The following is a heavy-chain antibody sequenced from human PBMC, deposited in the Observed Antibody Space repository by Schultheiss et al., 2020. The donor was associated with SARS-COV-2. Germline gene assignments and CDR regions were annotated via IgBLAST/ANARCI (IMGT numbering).Heavy chain of an antibody. Sequence: ASVKVSCRASGYTFTNYGISWVRQAPGQGPEWMGWMNANNGKTGYAQKLQGRITMTRDSSISTAYMELSSLRSQDTAVYYCARGRIVVVVAATPWSNDAFDIWGQGTMVTVSS. V-gene: IGHV1-8*02. D-gene: IGHD2-15*01. CDR3: ARGRIVVVVAATPWSNDAFDI. CDR1: GYTFTNYG. J-gene: IGHJ3*02. CDR2: MNANNGKT.